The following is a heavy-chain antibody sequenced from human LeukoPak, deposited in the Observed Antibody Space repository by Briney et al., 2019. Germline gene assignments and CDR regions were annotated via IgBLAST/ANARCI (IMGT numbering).Heavy chain of an antibody. CDR2: ICHSGST. V-gene: IGHV4-30-2*01. CDR1: GGSISSGGYS. J-gene: IGHJ4*02. D-gene: IGHD2-15*01. CDR3: ARVGGYCSGGSCPYYFDY. Sequence: PSETLSLTCAVSGGSISSGGYSWSWIRQPPGKGLEWIGYICHSGSTYYNPSLKSRVTISVDRSKNQFSLKLSSVTAADTAVYYCARVGGYCSGGSCPYYFDYWGQGTLVTVSS.